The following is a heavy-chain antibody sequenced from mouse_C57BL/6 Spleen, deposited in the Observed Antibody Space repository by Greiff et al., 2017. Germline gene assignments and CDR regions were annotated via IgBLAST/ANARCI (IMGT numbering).Heavy chain of an antibody. CDR3: ARSDFPLYFDY. D-gene: IGHD2-4*01. Sequence: VQVVESGAELAKPGASVKLSCKASGYTFTSYWMHWVKQRPGQGLEWIGYINPSSGYTKYNQKFKDKATLTADKSSSTAYMQLSSLTYEDSAVYYCARSDFPLYFDYWGQGTTLTVSS. CDR2: INPSSGYT. J-gene: IGHJ2*01. V-gene: IGHV1-7*01. CDR1: GYTFTSYW.